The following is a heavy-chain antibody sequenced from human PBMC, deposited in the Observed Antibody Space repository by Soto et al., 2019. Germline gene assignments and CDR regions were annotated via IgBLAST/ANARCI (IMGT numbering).Heavy chain of an antibody. CDR1: GGSFCDYY. V-gene: IGHV4-34*01. D-gene: IGHD4-17*01. Sequence: PSETLSLTCAVYGGSFCDYYWSWIRQSPGKGLEWIGEINHSGSTNYNPSLKSRVIISVDTSKNQFSLKLSSVTAADTAVYYCARGDYGGNSDDYWGRGTLVTVSS. CDR3: ARGDYGGNSDDY. CDR2: INHSGST. J-gene: IGHJ4*02.